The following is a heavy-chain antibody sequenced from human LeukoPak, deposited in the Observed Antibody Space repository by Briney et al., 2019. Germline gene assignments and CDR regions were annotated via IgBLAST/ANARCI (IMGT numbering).Heavy chain of an antibody. D-gene: IGHD2-2*01. CDR2: ISYDGSNK. Sequence: GRSLRLSCAASGFTFSSYAMHWVRQAPGKGLEWVAVISYDGSNKYYADSVKGRFTISRDNSKNTLYLQMNGLRAEDTAVYYCARTPGYCSSTSCSMGVYFDYWGQGTLVTVSS. CDR3: ARTPGYCSSTSCSMGVYFDY. CDR1: GFTFSSYA. V-gene: IGHV3-30-3*01. J-gene: IGHJ4*02.